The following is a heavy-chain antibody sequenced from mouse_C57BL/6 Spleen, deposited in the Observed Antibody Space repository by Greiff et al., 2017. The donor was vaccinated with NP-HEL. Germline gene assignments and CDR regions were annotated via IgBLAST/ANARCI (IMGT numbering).Heavy chain of an antibody. D-gene: IGHD2-3*01. CDR3: ARQGTWDGFPFDY. J-gene: IGHJ2*01. CDR1: GFTFSSYT. CDR2: ISGGGGNT. V-gene: IGHV5-9*01. Sequence: EVNVVESGGGLVKPGGSLKLSCAASGFTFSSYTMSWVRQTPEKRLAWVATISGGGGNTYYPDSVKGRFTISRDNAKNTLYLQMSSLRSEDTALYYCARQGTWDGFPFDYWGQGTTLTVSS.